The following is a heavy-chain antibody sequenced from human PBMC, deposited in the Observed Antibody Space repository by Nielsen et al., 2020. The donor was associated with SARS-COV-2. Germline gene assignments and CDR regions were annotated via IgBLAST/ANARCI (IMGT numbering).Heavy chain of an antibody. J-gene: IGHJ1*01. Sequence: GGSLRLSCAASGLTVSSNYMSWVRQAPGKGLEWVSVIYSGGSTYYADSVKGRFTISRDNSKNTLYLQMNSLRAEDTAVYYCARVTIFGVVPHWGQGTLVTVSS. D-gene: IGHD3-3*01. CDR3: ARVTIFGVVPH. CDR2: IYSGGST. CDR1: GLTVSSNY. V-gene: IGHV3-53*01.